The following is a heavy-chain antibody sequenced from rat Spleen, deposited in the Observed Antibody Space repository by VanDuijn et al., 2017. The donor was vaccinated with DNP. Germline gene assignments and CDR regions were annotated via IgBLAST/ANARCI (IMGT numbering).Heavy chain of an antibody. CDR2: ISYDGSST. CDR3: TSNPHIRTAAPFDY. V-gene: IGHV5-29*01. J-gene: IGHJ2*01. CDR1: GFTFSDYY. Sequence: EVQLVESDGGLVQPGRSLKLSCAASGFTFSDYYMAWVRQAPTKGLEWVATISYDGSSTYYSDSVKGRFSISRDNAKSTLYLQVNSLRSEDTATYYCTSNPHIRTAAPFDYWGQGVMVTVSS. D-gene: IGHD3-8*01.